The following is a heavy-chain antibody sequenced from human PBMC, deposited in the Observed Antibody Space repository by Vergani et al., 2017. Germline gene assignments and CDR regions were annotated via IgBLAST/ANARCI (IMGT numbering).Heavy chain of an antibody. J-gene: IGHJ4*02. D-gene: IGHD2-15*01. CDR1: GDSVISTDYH. Sequence: QVQLQESGPGLVKPSETLSLTCTVSGDSVISTDYHWGWIRQPPGKGLEWIGSMEYSGSTSYNPSLESRISISFDTPKNQFSLRLTSVTAADTAVYYCASKRGACRAAYCHSYDFWGPGTLVGVSS. CDR2: MEYSGST. CDR3: ASKRGACRAAYCHSYDF. V-gene: IGHV4-39*01.